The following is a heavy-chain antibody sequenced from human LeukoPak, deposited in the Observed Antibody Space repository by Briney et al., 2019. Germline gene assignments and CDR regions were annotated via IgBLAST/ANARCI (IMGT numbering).Heavy chain of an antibody. Sequence: GGSLRLSCAASGFTFSSYSMNWVRQAPGKGLEWVSSISSSSSYIYYADSVKGRFTISRDNAKNSLYLQMNSLRAEDTAAYYCASCRGISSGWYRCGDYWGQGTLVTVSS. CDR1: GFTFSSYS. CDR3: ASCRGISSGWYRCGDY. D-gene: IGHD6-19*01. J-gene: IGHJ4*02. CDR2: ISSSSSYI. V-gene: IGHV3-21*01.